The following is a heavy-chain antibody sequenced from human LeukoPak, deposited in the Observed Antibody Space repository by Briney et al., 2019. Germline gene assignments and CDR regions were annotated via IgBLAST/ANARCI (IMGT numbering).Heavy chain of an antibody. D-gene: IGHD6-19*01. CDR2: ISSSSSYT. CDR1: GFTFSDYY. Sequence: GGSLRLSCAASGFTFSDYYMSWIRQAPGKGLEWVSYISSSSSYTNYADSVKGRFTISRDNAKNSLYLQMNSLRAEGTAVYYCARPKYSSGGLNDYWGQGTLVTVSS. V-gene: IGHV3-11*06. J-gene: IGHJ4*02. CDR3: ARPKYSSGGLNDY.